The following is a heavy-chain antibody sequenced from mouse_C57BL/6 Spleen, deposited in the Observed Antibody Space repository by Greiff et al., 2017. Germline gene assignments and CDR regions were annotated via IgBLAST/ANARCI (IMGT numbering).Heavy chain of an antibody. D-gene: IGHD1-1*01. V-gene: IGHV1-22*01. CDR1: GYTFTSYW. Sequence: VQLQQPGAELVKPGASVKLSCKASGYTFTSYWMHWVKQSHGKSLEWIGYINPNNGGTSYNQKFKGKATLTVNKSSSTAYMELRSLTSEDSAVYYCARDGYYGSRSLFAYWGQGTLVTVSA. J-gene: IGHJ3*01. CDR2: INPNNGGT. CDR3: ARDGYYGSRSLFAY.